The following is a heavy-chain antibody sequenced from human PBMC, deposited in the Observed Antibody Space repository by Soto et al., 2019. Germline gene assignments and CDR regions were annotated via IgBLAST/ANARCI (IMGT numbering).Heavy chain of an antibody. V-gene: IGHV3-23*01. CDR3: VKGGWLDF. CDR1: GFAFNTFE. Sequence: EVQLLESGGGLVQPGGSLRLSCAASGFAFNTFEMSWVRQAPGRGLEWVSFISDDSSRTYYADAVKGRFTISRDNSKYTLYLQMNSLTAGDTAVYACVKGGWLDFWGQGTLVTVSS. D-gene: IGHD3-16*01. CDR2: ISDDSSRT. J-gene: IGHJ5*01.